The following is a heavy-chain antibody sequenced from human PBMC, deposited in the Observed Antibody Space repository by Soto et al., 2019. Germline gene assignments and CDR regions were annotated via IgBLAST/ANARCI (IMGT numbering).Heavy chain of an antibody. CDR2: ISSSSSTI. CDR1: GFTFSSYS. CDR3: ARDSLHGYNEY. Sequence: EVQLVESGGGLVQPGGSLRLSCAASGFTFSSYSMNWVRQAPGKGLEWVSYISSSSSTIYYADSVKGRFTISSDNAKNSRYLEMNSLRAEDTAVYYCARDSLHGYNEYWGQGTLVTVSS. V-gene: IGHV3-48*01. J-gene: IGHJ4*02. D-gene: IGHD5-12*01.